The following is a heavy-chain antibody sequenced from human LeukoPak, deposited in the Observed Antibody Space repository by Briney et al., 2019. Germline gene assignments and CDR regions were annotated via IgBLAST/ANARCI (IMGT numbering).Heavy chain of an antibody. V-gene: IGHV3-43D*03. CDR3: ARYSSHWSFDS. CDR1: GFTFDDYA. J-gene: IGHJ4*02. CDR2: ISWDGGST. Sequence: GGSLRLSCAASGFTFDDYAMHWVRQAPGKGLEWVSLISWDGGSTYYADSVKGRFTISRDNSKNSLYLQMNCLRAEDTAVYYCARYSSHWSFDSWGQGTLVTVSS. D-gene: IGHD6-19*01.